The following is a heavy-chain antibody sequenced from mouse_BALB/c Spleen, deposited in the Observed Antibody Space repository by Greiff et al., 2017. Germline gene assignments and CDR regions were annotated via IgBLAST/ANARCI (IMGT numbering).Heavy chain of an antibody. CDR1: GDSITSGY. V-gene: IGHV3-8*02. CDR3: ARNYGNYEGYYAMDY. J-gene: IGHJ4*01. D-gene: IGHD2-1*01. Sequence: EVQLQESGPSLVKPSQTLSLTCSVTGDSITSGYWNWIRKFPGNKLEYMGYISYSGSTYYNPSLKSRISITRDTSKNQYYLQLNSVTTEDTATYYCARNYGNYEGYYAMDYWGQGTSVTVSS. CDR2: ISYSGST.